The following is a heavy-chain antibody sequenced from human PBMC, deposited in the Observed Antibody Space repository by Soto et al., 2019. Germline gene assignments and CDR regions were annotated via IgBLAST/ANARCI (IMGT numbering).Heavy chain of an antibody. D-gene: IGHD3-22*01. V-gene: IGHV1-58*01. CDR3: AADRGGYDSSGYPLDY. Sequence: SVKVSCKASGFTFTSSAVQWVRQARGQRLEWIGWIVVGSGNTNYAQKFQERVTITRDMSTSTAYMELSSLRSEDTAVYYCAADRGGYDSSGYPLDYWGQGTLVTVSS. CDR1: GFTFTSSA. J-gene: IGHJ4*02. CDR2: IVVGSGNT.